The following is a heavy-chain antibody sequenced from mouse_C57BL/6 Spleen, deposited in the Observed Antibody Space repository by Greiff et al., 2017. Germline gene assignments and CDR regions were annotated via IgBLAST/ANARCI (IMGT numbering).Heavy chain of an antibody. D-gene: IGHD2-3*01. J-gene: IGHJ4*01. V-gene: IGHV5-17*01. CDR3: ARLGIYDGYYVGAMDY. CDR2: ISSGSSTI. Sequence: EVQRVESGGGLVKPGGSLKLSCAASGFTFSDYGMHWVRQAPEKGLEWVAYISSGSSTIYYADTVKGRFTISRDNAKNTLFLQMTSLRSEDTAMYYCARLGIYDGYYVGAMDYWGQGTSVTVSS. CDR1: GFTFSDYG.